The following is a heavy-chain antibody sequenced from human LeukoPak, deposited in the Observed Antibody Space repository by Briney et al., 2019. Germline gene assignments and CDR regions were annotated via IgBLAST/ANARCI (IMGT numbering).Heavy chain of an antibody. V-gene: IGHV3-33*01. CDR2: IWYDGSNK. Sequence: GGSLRLSCAASGFTLSSYGMHWVRQAPGKGLEWVAVIWYDGSNKYYADSVKGRFTISRDNSKNTLYLQMNSLRAEDTAVYYCARVPGSGWYRRGAFDIWGQGTMVTVSS. J-gene: IGHJ3*02. CDR1: GFTLSSYG. CDR3: ARVPGSGWYRRGAFDI. D-gene: IGHD6-19*01.